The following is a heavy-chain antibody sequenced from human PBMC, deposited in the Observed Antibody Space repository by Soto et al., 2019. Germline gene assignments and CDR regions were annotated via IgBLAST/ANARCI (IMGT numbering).Heavy chain of an antibody. Sequence: PSETLSLTCTVSVGSISNHYWSWIRQPPGKGLEWIGYIYYNGNTNYNPSLKSRVTISVDTSKNQFSLELSSVTAADTAVYYCARVPAHTTYYYYMDVWGKGTTVTVSS. J-gene: IGHJ6*03. V-gene: IGHV4-59*11. CDR2: IYYNGNT. CDR1: VGSISNHY. D-gene: IGHD2-2*01. CDR3: ARVPAHTTYYYYMDV.